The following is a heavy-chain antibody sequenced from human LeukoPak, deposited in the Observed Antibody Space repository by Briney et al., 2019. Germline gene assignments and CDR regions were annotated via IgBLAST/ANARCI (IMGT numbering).Heavy chain of an antibody. Sequence: SETLSLTCAVCGGSFSGYYWSWIRQPPGKGLEWIGEINHSGSTNYNPSLKSRVTISVDTSKNQFSLKLSSVTAADTAVYYCARHGNIVVAPAAKAFDYWGHGTLVTVSS. CDR2: INHSGST. CDR3: ARHGNIVVAPAAKAFDY. D-gene: IGHD2-2*01. CDR1: GGSFSGYY. J-gene: IGHJ4*03. V-gene: IGHV4-34*01.